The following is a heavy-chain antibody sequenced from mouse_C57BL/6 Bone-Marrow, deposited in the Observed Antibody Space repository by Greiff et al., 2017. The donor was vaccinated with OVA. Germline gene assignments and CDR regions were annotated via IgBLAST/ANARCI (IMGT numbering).Heavy chain of an antibody. CDR3: TRLYYYDYGYWYFDV. J-gene: IGHJ1*03. CDR2: IRNKANNHAT. D-gene: IGHD2-4*01. CDR1: GFTFSDAW. Sequence: EVKLVESGGGLVQPGGSMKLSCAASGFTFSDAWMDWVRQSPEKGLEWVAEIRNKANNHATYYAESVKGRFTISRDDSKSSVYLQMNSLRAEDTGIYYCTRLYYYDYGYWYFDVWGTGTTVTVSS. V-gene: IGHV6-6*01.